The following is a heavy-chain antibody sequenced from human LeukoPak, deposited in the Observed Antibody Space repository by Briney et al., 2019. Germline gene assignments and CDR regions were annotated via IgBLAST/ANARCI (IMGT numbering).Heavy chain of an antibody. CDR2: LNQDGGEK. Sequence: GGSLRLSCAVFGLTFKNSWMTWVRQAPGKGLEWVATLNQDGGEKYYVDSVKGRFTISRDNAKNSLYLQMNSLRAEDTAVYYCARDPYGDYDAFDIWGQGTMVTVSS. V-gene: IGHV3-7*03. CDR3: ARDPYGDYDAFDI. J-gene: IGHJ3*02. D-gene: IGHD4-17*01. CDR1: GLTFKNSW.